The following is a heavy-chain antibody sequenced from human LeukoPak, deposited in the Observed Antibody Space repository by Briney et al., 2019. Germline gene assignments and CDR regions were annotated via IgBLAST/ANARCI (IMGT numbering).Heavy chain of an antibody. D-gene: IGHD2-15*01. CDR2: ISVYNGNT. CDR1: GYTFTSYG. Sequence: ASVKVSCKASGYTFTSYGINWVRQAPGQGLEWMGWISVYNGNTNYAQKLQGRVTMTTVTPTRTVYMELRSLRSDDTAVYYCARVLGSVVYDAFDIWGQGTMVTVSS. CDR3: ARVLGSVVYDAFDI. V-gene: IGHV1-18*01. J-gene: IGHJ3*02.